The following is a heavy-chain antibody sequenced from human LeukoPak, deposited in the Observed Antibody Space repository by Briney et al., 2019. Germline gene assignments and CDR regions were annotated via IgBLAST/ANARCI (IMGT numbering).Heavy chain of an antibody. D-gene: IGHD3-16*01. J-gene: IGHJ4*02. CDR1: GYSISSGYY. V-gene: IGHV4-38-2*02. Sequence: SETLSLTCTVSGYSISSGYYWGWIRQPPGKGLEWIGCIYYDGSTYYNPSLKSRVTISVDTYKNQFSLKLSSVTAADTAVYYCAREHPRGEVDDFDYWGQGTLVTVSS. CDR3: AREHPRGEVDDFDY. CDR2: IYYDGST.